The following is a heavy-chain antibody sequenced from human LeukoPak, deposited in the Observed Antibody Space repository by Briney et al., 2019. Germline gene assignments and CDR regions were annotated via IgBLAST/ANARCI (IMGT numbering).Heavy chain of an antibody. Sequence: GESLKISCKGSGDSFTIYWIGWVRQIPGKGLEWMGIIYPGDSDTRYSPSFQGQVTISADKSISTAYLQWGSLKASDTAMYYCTSSSTTPPRFDYWGQGTLVTVSS. CDR3: TSSSTTPPRFDY. D-gene: IGHD1-1*01. CDR1: GDSFTIYW. J-gene: IGHJ4*02. V-gene: IGHV5-51*01. CDR2: IYPGDSDT.